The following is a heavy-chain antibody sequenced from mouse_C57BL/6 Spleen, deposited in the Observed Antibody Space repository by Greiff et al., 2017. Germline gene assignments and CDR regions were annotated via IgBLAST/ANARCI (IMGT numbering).Heavy chain of an antibody. CDR2: IWSGGST. CDR1: GFSLTSYG. J-gene: IGHJ4*01. Sequence: VQLQQSGPGLVQPSQSLSITCTVSGFSLTSYGVHWVRQSPGKGLEWLGVIWSGGSTDYNAAFISRLSIRKDNSKSQVFFKMNSLQADDTAIYYCTRRDTTVVASPCYAMDYWGQGTSVTVSS. D-gene: IGHD1-1*01. V-gene: IGHV2-2*01. CDR3: TRRDTTVVASPCYAMDY.